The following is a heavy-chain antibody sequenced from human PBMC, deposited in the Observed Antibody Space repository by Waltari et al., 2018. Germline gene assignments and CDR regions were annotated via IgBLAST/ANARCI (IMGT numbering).Heavy chain of an antibody. CDR2: IDNGDWSGT. CDR3: ARDHYFSKDV. Sequence: EVQLVESGGGLVQPGGSLRLSCEASGCIFSTYWMHWVRQAPGKGRGWVSMIDNGDWSGTSYVDAGTGRFTISIDNANNTLYLQMNSLRAEANGVYYCARDHYFSKDVRGTGTPVNVSS. D-gene: IGHD3-10*01. CDR1: GCIFSTYW. J-gene: IGHJ6*04. V-gene: IGHV3-74*01.